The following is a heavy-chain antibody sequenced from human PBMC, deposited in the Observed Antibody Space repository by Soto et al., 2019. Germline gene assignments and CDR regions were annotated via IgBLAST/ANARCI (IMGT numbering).Heavy chain of an antibody. CDR2: IIPIFGTA. J-gene: IGHJ6*02. CDR1: GGTFSSYA. V-gene: IGHV1-69*13. D-gene: IGHD3-22*01. CDR3: ARFGAYYYGSSGYYPDPYYYYGMDV. Sequence: GASVKVSCKASGGTFSSYAISWVRQAPGQGLEWMGGIIPIFGTANYAQKFQGRVTITADESTSTAYMELSSLRSEDTAVYYCARFGAYYYGSSGYYPDPYYYYGMDVWGQGTTVTVSS.